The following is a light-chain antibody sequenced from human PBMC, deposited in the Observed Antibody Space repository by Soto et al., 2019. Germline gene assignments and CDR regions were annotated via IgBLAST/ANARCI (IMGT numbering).Light chain of an antibody. CDR1: QSISSYY. V-gene: IGKV3-20*01. Sequence: VLTQSPGTLSLSPGERATISCRARQSISSYYLVWYQHKPGQAPRLLMNGASSRATGIPHRFSGSGSGTDFTLTISRLEPEDCGVYYCQQYGGSPPYTFGQGTRLEIK. CDR2: GAS. CDR3: QQYGGSPPYT. J-gene: IGKJ2*01.